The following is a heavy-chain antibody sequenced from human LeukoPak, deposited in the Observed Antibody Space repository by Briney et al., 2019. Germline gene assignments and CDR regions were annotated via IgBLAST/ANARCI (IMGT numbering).Heavy chain of an antibody. CDR2: TSYSRTT. V-gene: IGHV4-59*08. CDR3: TKLGHSDGWYLGAFDI. D-gene: IGHD6-19*01. J-gene: IGHJ3*02. Sequence: SETLSLTCAVSGGSITGHYWNWIRQTPGMRLEWIGYTSYSRTTIYNSYFKGRATMSIDTSKNQLYLNLTSVTATDTAVYYCTKLGHSDGWYLGAFDIWGQGTTVIVSS. CDR1: GGSITGHY.